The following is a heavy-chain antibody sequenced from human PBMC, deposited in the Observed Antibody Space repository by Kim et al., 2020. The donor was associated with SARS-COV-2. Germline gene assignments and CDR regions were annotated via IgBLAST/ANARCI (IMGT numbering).Heavy chain of an antibody. D-gene: IGHD4-4*01. CDR2: IRSGGTGI. J-gene: IGHJ6*02. Sequence: GGSLRLSCATSGFTVTDYWMHWVRQAPGKGLVWVSRIRSGGTGISYADSVKGRFTISRDNVNNTLYLQMNNLIAEDTALYYCTSDTVLYGLDVWGQGTPVTVSS. CDR3: TSDTVLYGLDV. V-gene: IGHV3-74*01. CDR1: GFTVTDYW.